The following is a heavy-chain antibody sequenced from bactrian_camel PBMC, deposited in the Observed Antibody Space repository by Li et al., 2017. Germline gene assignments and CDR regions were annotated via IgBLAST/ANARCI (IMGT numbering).Heavy chain of an antibody. D-gene: IGHD2*01. Sequence: VQLVESGGGLVQPGGSLRLACAASGLTFTYVDMSWVRQAPGKGLEWVSGINAGGDNTYTADPLKGRFSISRENTKNTLYLLVNAMKPEDTAMYYCTAAAGYWAVGYQFNYWGQGTQVTVS. CDR3: TAAAGYWAVGYQFNY. CDR2: INAGGDNT. J-gene: IGHJ4*01. V-gene: IGHV3S40*01. CDR1: GLTFTYVD.